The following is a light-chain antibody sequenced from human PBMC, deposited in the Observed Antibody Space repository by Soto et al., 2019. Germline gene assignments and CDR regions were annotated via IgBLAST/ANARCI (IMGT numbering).Light chain of an antibody. CDR2: KAS. Sequence: SRRIKSPSTLSASVGDRVTITCRASQSISSWLAWYQQKPGKAPKLLIYKASSLESGVPSRFSGSGSGTEFTLTISSLQPDDFTPYYSAVYDSYLRTFG. CDR1: QSISSW. J-gene: IGKJ1*01. CDR3: AVYDSYLRT. V-gene: IGKV1-5*03.